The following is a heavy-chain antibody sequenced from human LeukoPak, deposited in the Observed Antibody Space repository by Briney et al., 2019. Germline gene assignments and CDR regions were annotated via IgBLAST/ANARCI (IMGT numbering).Heavy chain of an antibody. J-gene: IGHJ2*01. D-gene: IGHD4-17*01. V-gene: IGHV4-59*08. CDR3: ARKTVTSWCFDL. CDR2: VYYSGST. Sequence: SETLSLTCTVSGDSISNYYWSWIRQPPGKGLEWIGYVYYSGSTNYNPSLKRRVTISVDTSKNQFSLKLTSLTAADTAVYYCARKTVTSWCFDLWGRDTLVTVSS. CDR1: GDSISNYY.